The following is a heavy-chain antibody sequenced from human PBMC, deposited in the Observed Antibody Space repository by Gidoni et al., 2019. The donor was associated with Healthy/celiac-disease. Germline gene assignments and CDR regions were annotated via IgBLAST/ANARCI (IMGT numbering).Heavy chain of an antibody. Sequence: VQLVESGGVVVQPGGSLRLSCAASGFPFDAYTIHWVRQAPGKGLEWVSLISGDGGSTYYADSVKGRFTISRDNSKNSLYLQMNSLRTEDTALYYCAKDIRERGPTWGWDYWGQGTLVTVSS. CDR2: ISGDGGST. CDR3: AKDIRERGPTWGWDY. J-gene: IGHJ4*02. D-gene: IGHD6-19*01. CDR1: GFPFDAYT. V-gene: IGHV3-43*01.